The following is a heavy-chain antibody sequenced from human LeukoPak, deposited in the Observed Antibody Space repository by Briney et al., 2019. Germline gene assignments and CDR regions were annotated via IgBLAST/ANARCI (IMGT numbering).Heavy chain of an antibody. CDR1: GGSFGGYY. J-gene: IGHJ3*02. V-gene: IGHV4-34*01. CDR2: INHSGST. CDR3: ARVDITMIASTRSQGFDI. Sequence: SETLSLTCAVYGGSFGGYYWSWIRQPPGKGLEWIGEINHSGSTNYNPSLMSRVTISVDTSKNQFSLKLSSVTAADTAVYYCARVDITMIASTRSQGFDIWGQGTMVTVSS. D-gene: IGHD3-22*01.